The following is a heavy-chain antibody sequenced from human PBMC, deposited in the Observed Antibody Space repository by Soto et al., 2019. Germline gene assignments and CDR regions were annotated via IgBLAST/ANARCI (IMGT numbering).Heavy chain of an antibody. D-gene: IGHD2-2*01. CDR1: GFTFSSYA. J-gene: IGHJ4*02. CDR3: ARVDSASVVPAAPFDY. V-gene: IGHV3-30-3*01. CDR2: ISYDGSNK. Sequence: QVQLVESGGGVVQPGRSLRLSCAASGFTFSSYAMHWVRQGPGKGLEWVAVISYDGSNKYYADSVKGRFTISRDNSKNTLYLQMNSLRAEDTAVYYCARVDSASVVPAAPFDYWGQGTLVTVSS.